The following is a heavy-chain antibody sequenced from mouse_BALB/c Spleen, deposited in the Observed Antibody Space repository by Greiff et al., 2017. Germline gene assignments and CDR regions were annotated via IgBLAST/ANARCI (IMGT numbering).Heavy chain of an antibody. V-gene: IGHV1-5*01. CDR1: GYSFTSYW. CDR2: IYPGNSDT. J-gene: IGHJ3*01. CDR3: TRDGYDVAWFAY. D-gene: IGHD2-2*01. Sequence: EVQLQQSGTVLARPGASVKMSCKASGYSFTSYWMHWVKQRPGQGLEWIGAIYPGNSDTSYNQKFKGKAKLTAVTSASTAYMELSSLTNEDSAVYYCTRDGYDVAWFAYWGQGTLVTVSA.